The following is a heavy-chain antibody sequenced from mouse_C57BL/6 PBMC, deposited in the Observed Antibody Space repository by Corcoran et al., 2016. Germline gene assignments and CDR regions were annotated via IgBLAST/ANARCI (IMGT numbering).Heavy chain of an antibody. D-gene: IGHD3-2*02. J-gene: IGHJ2*01. Sequence: QIQLVQSGPELKKPGETVKISCKASGYTFTTYGMSWVKQAPGKGLKWMGWINTYSGVPTYADDFKGRFAFSLETSASTAYLQINNLKNEDTATYFCARFTAQSTDYWGQGTTLTVSS. V-gene: IGHV9-3*01. CDR2: INTYSGVP. CDR1: GYTFTTYG. CDR3: ARFTAQSTDY.